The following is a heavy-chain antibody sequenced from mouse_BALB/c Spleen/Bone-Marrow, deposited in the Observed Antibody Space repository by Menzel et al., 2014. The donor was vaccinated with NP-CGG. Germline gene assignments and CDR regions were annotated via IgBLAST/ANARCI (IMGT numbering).Heavy chain of an antibody. Sequence: EVMLVESGGGLVQPGGSLKLSCAASGFTFSSYTVSWVRQTPEKRLEWVAYISNGGGSTYYPDTVKGRFTISRDNAKNTLCQQMSNRKSEAPAMDYCARQLGLRWAMDYLGQGSSVTGSS. CDR3: ARQLGLRWAMDY. CDR2: ISNGGGST. V-gene: IGHV5-12-2*01. J-gene: IGHJ4*01. CDR1: GFTFSSYT. D-gene: IGHD3-1*01.